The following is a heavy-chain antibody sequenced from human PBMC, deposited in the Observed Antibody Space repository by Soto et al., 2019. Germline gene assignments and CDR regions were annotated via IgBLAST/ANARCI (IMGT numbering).Heavy chain of an antibody. Sequence: QITLKESGPSPVKPTQTLTVTCTFSGFSLSNSGVGVAWIRQPPGKALEWLALIYGDNDKRYGPSLKTRLTITKDTSKNPVVLTMTNMDPVDTATYYCAPCTLHDYGDYDPGTSHVFDSWGQGTLVTVSS. CDR3: APCTLHDYGDYDPGTSHVFDS. CDR2: IYGDNDK. CDR1: GFSLSNSGVG. D-gene: IGHD4-17*01. J-gene: IGHJ4*02. V-gene: IGHV2-5*05.